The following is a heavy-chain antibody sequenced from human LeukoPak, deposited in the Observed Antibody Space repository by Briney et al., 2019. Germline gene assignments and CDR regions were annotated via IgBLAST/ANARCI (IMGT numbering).Heavy chain of an antibody. Sequence: SETLSLTCTVSGGSINDASWNWIRKPPGQGLEWIGYIYHSGGTNYNPSLKSRVTISLDTSKNQFSLKLSSVTAEDTAVYYCARVGTYYRSLDSWGQGTLVTVSS. CDR3: ARVGTYYRSLDS. CDR2: IYHSGGT. J-gene: IGHJ4*02. D-gene: IGHD3-10*01. CDR1: GGSINDAS. V-gene: IGHV4-59*01.